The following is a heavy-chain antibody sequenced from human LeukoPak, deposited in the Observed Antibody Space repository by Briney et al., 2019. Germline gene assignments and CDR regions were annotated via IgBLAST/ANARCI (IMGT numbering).Heavy chain of an antibody. D-gene: IGHD3-10*01. CDR2: IYYSGST. CDR3: ARERRGGGNMVRGVIDY. J-gene: IGHJ4*02. CDR1: GGSISSSSYY. V-gene: IGHV4-39*07. Sequence: SETLSLTCTVSGGSISSSSYYWGWIRQPPGKGLEWIGSIYYSGSTNYNPSLKSRVTMSVDTSKNQFSLKLSSVTAADTAVYYCARERRGGGNMVRGVIDYWGQGTLVTVSS.